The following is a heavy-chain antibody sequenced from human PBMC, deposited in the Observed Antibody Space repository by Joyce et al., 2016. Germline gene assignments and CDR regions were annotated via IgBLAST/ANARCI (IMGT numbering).Heavy chain of an antibody. CDR1: GFTFSSYG. V-gene: IGHV3-30*18. CDR3: TKSSRTGYSTGWPDFEH. D-gene: IGHD6-19*01. J-gene: IGHJ4*02. Sequence: QVQLMESGGGVVQPGRSLRLCCAASGFTFSSYGMHWVRQAPGKGLGGVAVMSFDGSNQYYADSLKGRFTISRDNSKNTLFLQMNSLRAEDTAVYYCTKSSRTGYSTGWPDFEHWGQGTLLTVSS. CDR2: MSFDGSNQ.